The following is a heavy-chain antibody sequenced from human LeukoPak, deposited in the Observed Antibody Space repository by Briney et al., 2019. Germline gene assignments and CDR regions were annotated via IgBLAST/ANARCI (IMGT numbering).Heavy chain of an antibody. Sequence: GGSLRLSCAASGFSFSSYGMSWVRQAPGKGLEWVSGINWNGGSTGYADSVKGRFTISRDNAKNSLYLQMNSLRAEDTALYYCARGTLKAAATDFDYWGQGTLVTVSS. J-gene: IGHJ4*02. CDR2: INWNGGST. CDR1: GFSFSSYG. CDR3: ARGTLKAAATDFDY. D-gene: IGHD6-13*01. V-gene: IGHV3-20*04.